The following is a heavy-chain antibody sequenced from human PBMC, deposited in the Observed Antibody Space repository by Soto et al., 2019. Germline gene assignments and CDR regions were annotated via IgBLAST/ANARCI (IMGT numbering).Heavy chain of an antibody. Sequence: GGYLRVSCAASGFTFGSYEVNGVREDPGWGLEWVSLISSSGITKYYADSVKGRFTISRYNAKSSLYLQMNSLRAEDTAVYYCARDGPYYYYGMDVWGHGT. CDR1: GFTFGSYE. CDR3: ARDGPYYYYGMDV. CDR2: ISSSGITK. J-gene: IGHJ6*01. V-gene: IGHV3-48*03.